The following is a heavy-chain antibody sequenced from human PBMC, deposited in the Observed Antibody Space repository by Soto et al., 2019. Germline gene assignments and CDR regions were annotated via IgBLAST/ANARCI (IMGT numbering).Heavy chain of an antibody. J-gene: IGHJ4*02. V-gene: IGHV3-33*01. Sequence: GGSLRLSCAASGFTFSSYGMHWVRQAPGKGLEWVAVIWYDGSNKYYADSVKGRFTISRDNSKNTLYLQMNSLIAEDTAVYYCARAGVVAATPIDYWGQGTLVTVSS. D-gene: IGHD2-15*01. CDR3: ARAGVVAATPIDY. CDR1: GFTFSSYG. CDR2: IWYDGSNK.